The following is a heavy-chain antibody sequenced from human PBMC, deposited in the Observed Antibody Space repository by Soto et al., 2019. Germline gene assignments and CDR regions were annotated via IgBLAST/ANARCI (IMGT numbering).Heavy chain of an antibody. CDR1: GFTFSSYS. CDR2: ISSSSSTI. J-gene: IGHJ6*02. V-gene: IGHV3-48*02. D-gene: IGHD1-26*01. Sequence: GSLRLSCAASGFTFSSYSMNWVRQAPGKGLEWVSYISSSSSTICYADSVKGRFTISRDNAKNSLYLQMNSLRDEDTAVYYCARDQDTTFLYGMDVWGQGTTVTVSS. CDR3: ARDQDTTFLYGMDV.